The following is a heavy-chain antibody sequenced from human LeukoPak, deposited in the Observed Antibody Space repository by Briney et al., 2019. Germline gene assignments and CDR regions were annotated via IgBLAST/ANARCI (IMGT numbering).Heavy chain of an antibody. Sequence: MPSETLSLTCAVSGYSISSGYYWGWIRQPPGKGLEWIGSIYHSGSTYYNPSLKSRVTISVDTSKSNFSLKLSSVTAADTAVYYCARVERDDLSGYSRLFDNWGQGTLVTVSS. J-gene: IGHJ4*02. CDR2: IYHSGST. CDR3: ARVERDDLSGYSRLFDN. CDR1: GYSISSGYY. V-gene: IGHV4-38-2*01. D-gene: IGHD3-3*01.